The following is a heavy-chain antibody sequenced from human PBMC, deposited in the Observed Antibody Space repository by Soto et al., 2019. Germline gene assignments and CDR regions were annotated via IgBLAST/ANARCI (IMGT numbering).Heavy chain of an antibody. CDR3: ASAPYDILTGYHYYFDY. V-gene: IGHV4-4*02. D-gene: IGHD3-9*01. J-gene: IGHJ4*02. Sequence: SETLSLTCAVSGGSISSSNWWSWVRQPPGKGLEWIGEIYHSGSTNYNPSLKSRVTISVDKSKNQFSLKLSSVTAADTAVYSCASAPYDILTGYHYYFDYWGQGTLVTVSS. CDR1: GGSISSSNW. CDR2: IYHSGST.